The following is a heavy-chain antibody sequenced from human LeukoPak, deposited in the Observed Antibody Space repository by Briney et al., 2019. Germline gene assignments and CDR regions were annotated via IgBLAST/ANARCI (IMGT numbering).Heavy chain of an antibody. CDR3: ARVRCSGGSCYSNFDY. CDR2: ISAYNGNT. CDR1: GYTFTNYG. V-gene: IGHV1-18*01. Sequence: ASVKVSCKASGYTFTNYGISWVRQAPGQGLEWMGWISAYNGNTNYAQKLQGRVTMTTDTSTSTAYMELRSLRSDDTAVYYCARVRCSGGSCYSNFDYWGLGTLVTVSS. J-gene: IGHJ4*02. D-gene: IGHD2-15*01.